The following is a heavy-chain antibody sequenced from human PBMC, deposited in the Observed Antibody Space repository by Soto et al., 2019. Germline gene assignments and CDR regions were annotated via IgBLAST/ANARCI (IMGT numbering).Heavy chain of an antibody. J-gene: IGHJ4*02. V-gene: IGHV1-24*01. CDR3: ATISYYGDYVGGEKDY. Sequence: SVKVSCKVSGYTLTELSMHWVRQAPGKGLEWMGGFDPEDGETIYAQKFQGRVTMTEDTSTDTAYMGLSSLRSEDTAVYYCATISYYGDYVGGEKDYWGQGTLVTVSS. D-gene: IGHD4-17*01. CDR2: FDPEDGET. CDR1: GYTLTELS.